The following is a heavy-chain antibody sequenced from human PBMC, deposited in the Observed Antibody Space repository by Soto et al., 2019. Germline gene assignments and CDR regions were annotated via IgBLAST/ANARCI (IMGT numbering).Heavy chain of an antibody. CDR2: IKSKTDGGTT. J-gene: IGHJ4*02. D-gene: IGHD3-3*01. CDR1: GFTFSNAW. V-gene: IGHV3-15*01. CDR3: TTNDPSYDFWSGYYGEYFDY. Sequence: EVQLVESGGGLVKPGGSLRLSCAASGFTFSNAWMSWVRQAPGKGLEWVGRIKSKTDGGTTDYAAPVKGRFTISRDDSKNTLYLQMNSLKTEDTAVYYCTTNDPSYDFWSGYYGEYFDYWGQGTLVTVSS.